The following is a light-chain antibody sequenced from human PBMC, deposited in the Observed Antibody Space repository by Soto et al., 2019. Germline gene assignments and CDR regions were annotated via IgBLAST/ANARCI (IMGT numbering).Light chain of an antibody. CDR3: NSYVSGGNI. CDR2: EVT. V-gene: IGLV2-14*01. CDR1: SSDVGGYNF. Sequence: QSVLTQPASVSGSPGQSITISCAGTSSDVGGYNFVSWYQQHPGKAPKLIIYEVTNRPSGVSDRFSGSKSGDTASLTISGXXXXXXXXXYCNSYVSGGNIFGTGTKVTVL. J-gene: IGLJ1*01.